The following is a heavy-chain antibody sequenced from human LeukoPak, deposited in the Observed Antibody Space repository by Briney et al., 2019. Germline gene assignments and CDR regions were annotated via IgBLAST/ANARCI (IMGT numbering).Heavy chain of an antibody. Sequence: PGRSLRLSCAASGFTFSSYGMHWVRQAPGKGLEWVAVISYDGSNKYYADSVKGRFTISRDNSKNTLYLQMNSLRAEDTAVYYCARDLHIPYYYGMDVWGQGTTVTVSS. CDR1: GFTFSSYG. J-gene: IGHJ6*02. V-gene: IGHV3-30*03. CDR2: ISYDGSNK. D-gene: IGHD2-21*01. CDR3: ARDLHIPYYYGMDV.